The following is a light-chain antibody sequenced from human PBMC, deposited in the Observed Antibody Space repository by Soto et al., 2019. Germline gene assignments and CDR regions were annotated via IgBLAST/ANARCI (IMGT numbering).Light chain of an antibody. V-gene: IGKV3-15*01. Sequence: EIVLTQSPATLSLSPGERATPSCRASQSVSYYLAWYQQRPGQAPRLLIYDAATRATGVPARFSGSGSGTEFTLTISSLQSEDFAVYYGQQYNNWPPITFGQGTRLEIK. CDR3: QQYNNWPPIT. CDR2: DAA. J-gene: IGKJ5*01. CDR1: QSVSYY.